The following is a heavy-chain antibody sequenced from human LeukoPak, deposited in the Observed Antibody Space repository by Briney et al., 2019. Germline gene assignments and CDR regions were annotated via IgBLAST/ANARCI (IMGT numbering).Heavy chain of an antibody. D-gene: IGHD3-10*01. CDR3: ARRSPDSISMVRGIITGPIDY. CDR2: MYYSGST. CDR1: GGSISSYY. Sequence: SETLSLTCTVSGGSISSYYWSWIRQSPGKGVEWIGYMYYSGSTNYNPSLKSRVTISEDTSKNQFSLKLSSVTAADTAVYYCARRSPDSISMVRGIITGPIDYWGQGTLVTVSS. V-gene: IGHV4-59*08. J-gene: IGHJ4*02.